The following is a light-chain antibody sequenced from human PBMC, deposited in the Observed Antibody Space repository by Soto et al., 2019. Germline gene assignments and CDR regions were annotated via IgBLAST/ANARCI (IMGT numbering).Light chain of an antibody. CDR1: QGLGST. CDR2: DAY. CDR3: QHYKTWPLA. V-gene: IGKV3-15*01. Sequence: EIIMTQSPATLSVSPGERVTLSCRASQGLGSTLAWYRQQPGQTPRLLIYDAYIRASGVPARFSGSGSGTEFTLTSSGLQSEDFAVYFCQHYKTWPLAFGGGTKVEIK. J-gene: IGKJ4*01.